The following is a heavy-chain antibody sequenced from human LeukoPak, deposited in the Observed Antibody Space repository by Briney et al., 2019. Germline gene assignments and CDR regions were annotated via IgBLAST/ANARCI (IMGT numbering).Heavy chain of an antibody. J-gene: IGHJ4*02. Sequence: SQTLSLTCTVSGGSISSGGYYWSWIRQHPGKGLEWIGYIYYSGSTYYSPSLKSRVTISVDTSKNQFSLKLSSVTAADTAVYYCARADGYSGYDSATGRHFDYWGQGTLVTVSS. CDR3: ARADGYSGYDSATGRHFDY. V-gene: IGHV4-31*03. D-gene: IGHD5-12*01. CDR2: IYYSGST. CDR1: GGSISSGGYY.